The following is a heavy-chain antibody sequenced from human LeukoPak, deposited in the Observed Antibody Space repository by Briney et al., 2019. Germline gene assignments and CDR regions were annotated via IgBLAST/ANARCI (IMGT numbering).Heavy chain of an antibody. CDR3: ARGYCSGGSCYHDY. D-gene: IGHD2-15*01. CDR2: IYHRGST. V-gene: IGHV4-4*02. J-gene: IGHJ4*02. CDR1: GASISSSNW. Sequence: SGTLSLTCAVSGASISSSNWWSWVRQPPGKGLEWIGEIYHRGSTNYNPSLKSRVIISVDKSKNQFSLNLTSVTAADTAVYYCARGYCSGGSCYHDYWGQGTLVTVSS.